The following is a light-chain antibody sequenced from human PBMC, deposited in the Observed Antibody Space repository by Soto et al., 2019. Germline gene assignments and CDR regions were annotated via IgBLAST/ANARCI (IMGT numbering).Light chain of an antibody. Sequence: QSVLTQPASVSGSPGQSITISCTGTSSDVAAYNYVSWYQQHPGKAPKLMIYDVSDRPSGVSNRFSGSKSGNTASLTISGLQAEDEADYYCSSYTSSDTVVFGGGTKVTVL. CDR1: SSDVAAYNY. J-gene: IGLJ2*01. CDR3: SSYTSSDTVV. CDR2: DVS. V-gene: IGLV2-14*03.